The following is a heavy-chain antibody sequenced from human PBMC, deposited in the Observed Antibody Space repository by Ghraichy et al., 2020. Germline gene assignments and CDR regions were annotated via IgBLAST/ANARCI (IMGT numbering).Heavy chain of an antibody. CDR1: GFSLSTSGMC. V-gene: IGHV2-70*01. CDR3: ARHYGRGNYYYYGMDV. CDR2: IDWDDDK. J-gene: IGHJ6*02. Sequence: SGPTLVKPTQTLTLTCTFSGFSLSTSGMCVSWIRQPPGKALEWLALIDWDDDKYYSTSLKTRLTISKDTSKNQVVLTMTNMDPVDTATYYCARHYGRGNYYYYGMDVWGQGTTVTVSS. D-gene: IGHD3-10*01.